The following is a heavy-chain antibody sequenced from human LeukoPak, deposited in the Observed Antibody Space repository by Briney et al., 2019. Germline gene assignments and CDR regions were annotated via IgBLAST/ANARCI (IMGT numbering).Heavy chain of an antibody. Sequence: SETLSLTCTVSGGSISSGDYYWRWIRQPPGKGLEWIVYIYYSGSTYYNPSLKSRVTISVDTSKNQFSLKLSSVTAADTAVYYCAREFAGFGALDYWGQGTLVTVSS. CDR1: GGSISSGDYY. V-gene: IGHV4-30-4*01. CDR3: AREFAGFGALDY. CDR2: IYYSGST. J-gene: IGHJ4*02. D-gene: IGHD3-10*01.